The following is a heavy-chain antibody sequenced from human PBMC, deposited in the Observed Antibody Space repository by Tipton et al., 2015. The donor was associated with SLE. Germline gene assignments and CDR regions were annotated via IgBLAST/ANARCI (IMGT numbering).Heavy chain of an antibody. Sequence: LRLSCTVSGGSISSHYWSWIRQPPGKGLEWIGYIHYSGSTNYNPSLKSRVTISLDTSKDQFSLNLSSVTAADTAVYYCARSPYDGPFDYWGQGTLVTASS. J-gene: IGHJ4*02. CDR1: GGSISSHY. D-gene: IGHD2-8*01. CDR2: IHYSGST. V-gene: IGHV4-59*11. CDR3: ARSPYDGPFDY.